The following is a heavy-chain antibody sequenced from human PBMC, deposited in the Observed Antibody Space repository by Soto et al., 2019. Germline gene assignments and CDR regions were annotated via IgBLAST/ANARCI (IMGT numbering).Heavy chain of an antibody. Sequence: EAQLSESGGGLVQPGGSLRLSCAASGFTFSTYPMSWVRQAPGKGLEWVSGISGSGISTYYADSVKGRFTISRDNSKNTVSLQMNSLRAEDPAVYYCAKPPVITASYYYYDMDVWGQGTTVTVSS. CDR2: ISGSGIST. V-gene: IGHV3-23*01. CDR1: GFTFSTYP. D-gene: IGHD4-4*01. J-gene: IGHJ6*02. CDR3: AKPPVITASYYYYDMDV.